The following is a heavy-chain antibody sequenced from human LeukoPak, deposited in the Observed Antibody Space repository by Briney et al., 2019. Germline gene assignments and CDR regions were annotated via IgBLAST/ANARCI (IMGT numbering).Heavy chain of an antibody. CDR1: GFTFSNYG. J-gene: IGHJ5*02. CDR2: ISNDGSNI. D-gene: IGHD2-21*01. V-gene: IGHV3-30*18. Sequence: GALILSCATSGFTFSNYGMHWVRQAPGKGLEWVAVISNDGSNIQYADSAKGRFTISRDNSKNTVYLQMNSLRSEDTAVYYCAKDPYRVIVATGNYLDPWGQGTLVTVSS. CDR3: AKDPYRVIVATGNYLDP.